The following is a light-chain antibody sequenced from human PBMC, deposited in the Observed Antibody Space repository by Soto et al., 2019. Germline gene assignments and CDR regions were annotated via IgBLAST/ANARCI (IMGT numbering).Light chain of an antibody. CDR3: QQRSNWPWT. J-gene: IGKJ1*01. CDR1: QSVSSY. Sequence: EIVLTQSPATLSLSPGERATLSCRASQSVSSYLAWYQQKPGQAPRLLIYDASNRATGIPARFSGSGSGTDFTLTLSSLEPEYFAVYYCQQRSNWPWTFGQGTKVEIK. V-gene: IGKV3-11*01. CDR2: DAS.